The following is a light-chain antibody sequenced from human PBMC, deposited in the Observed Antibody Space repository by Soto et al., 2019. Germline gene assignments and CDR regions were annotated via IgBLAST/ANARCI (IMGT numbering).Light chain of an antibody. V-gene: IGKV1-5*01. CDR2: GAS. J-gene: IGKJ1*01. CDR1: QSIDRY. Sequence: DIQMTQSPSSLSASVGDRVTITCRASQSIDRYLNWYQQKPGTAPKLLISGASSLRSGVPSRFSGSGSGTEFTLTISSLQPDDFATYYCQQYNSYSFGQGTKVDI. CDR3: QQYNSYS.